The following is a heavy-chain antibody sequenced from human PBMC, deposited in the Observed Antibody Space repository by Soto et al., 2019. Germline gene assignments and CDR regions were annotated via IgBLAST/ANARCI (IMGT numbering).Heavy chain of an antibody. CDR2: IYYSGST. V-gene: IGHV4-39*01. CDR1: GGSISSRSYY. J-gene: IGHJ3*02. CDR3: ARPYNSTREITRYDAFDI. Sequence: SETLSLTCTVSGGSISSRSYYWGWIRQPPGKGLEWIGSIYYSGSTYYNPSLKSRVTISVDTSKNQFSLKLSSVTAADTAVYYCARPYNSTREITRYDAFDIRGQGTMVTVSS. D-gene: IGHD6-13*01.